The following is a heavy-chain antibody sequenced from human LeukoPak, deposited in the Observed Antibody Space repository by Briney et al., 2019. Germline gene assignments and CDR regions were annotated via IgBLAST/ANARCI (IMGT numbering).Heavy chain of an antibody. Sequence: SETLSLTCTVSGGSISSYYWSWTRQPPGKGLEWIGYIYYSGSTNYNPSLKSRVTISVDTSKNQFSLKLSSVTAADTAVYYCARDLILSAPWGQGTLVTVSS. V-gene: IGHV4-59*01. J-gene: IGHJ5*02. CDR2: IYYSGST. D-gene: IGHD2/OR15-2a*01. CDR3: ARDLILSAP. CDR1: GGSISSYY.